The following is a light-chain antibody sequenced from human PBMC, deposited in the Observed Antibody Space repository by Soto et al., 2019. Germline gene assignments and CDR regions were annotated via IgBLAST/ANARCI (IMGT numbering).Light chain of an antibody. J-gene: IGKJ1*01. CDR3: QQYNNWWT. CDR2: GAS. Sequence: EIVMTQSPATLSVSPGERVTLSCRASQSVSSSLAWYQQKPGQAPRIPIYGASTRAIGIPGRFSGSGSETEFTLTISSLQSEDFAVYYCQQYNNWWTFGQGTKVETK. CDR1: QSVSSS. V-gene: IGKV3-15*01.